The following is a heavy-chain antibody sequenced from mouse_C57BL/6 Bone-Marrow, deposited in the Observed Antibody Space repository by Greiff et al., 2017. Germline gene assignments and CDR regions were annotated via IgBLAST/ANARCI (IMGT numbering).Heavy chain of an antibody. CDR1: GYTFTSYW. CDR2: IHPNSGST. D-gene: IGHD2-14*01. Sequence: QVQLQQPGAELVKPGASVKLSCKASGYTFTSYWMHWVKQRPGQGLEWIGMIHPNSGSTNYNEKFKSKATLTVDKSSSTAYMQLSSRTSEDSAVYYCARIGGGWYFDVWCTGTTVTVSS. J-gene: IGHJ1*03. CDR3: ARIGGGWYFDV. V-gene: IGHV1-64*01.